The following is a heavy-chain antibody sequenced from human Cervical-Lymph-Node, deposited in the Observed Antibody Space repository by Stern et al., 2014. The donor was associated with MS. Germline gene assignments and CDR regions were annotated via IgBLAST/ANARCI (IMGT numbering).Heavy chain of an antibody. CDR2: IWYDGSNK. CDR1: GFTFSSYG. CDR3: ARDPGYSSGWYDY. J-gene: IGHJ4*02. V-gene: IGHV3-33*01. Sequence: VQLVESGGGVVQPGRSLRLSCAASGFTFSSYGMHWVRQAPGQGLEWVAVIWYDGSNKYYADSVKGRFTISRDNSKNTLYLQMNSLRAEDTAVYYCARDPGYSSGWYDYWGQGTLVTVSS. D-gene: IGHD6-19*01.